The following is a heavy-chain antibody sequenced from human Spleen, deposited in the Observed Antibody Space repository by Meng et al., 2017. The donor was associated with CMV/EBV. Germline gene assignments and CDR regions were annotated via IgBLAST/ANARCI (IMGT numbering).Heavy chain of an antibody. CDR3: AREFIVVVPADQRDYYYYYGMDV. Sequence: GGSLRLSCAASGFSFSSYYMTWVRQAPGKGLEWVANIQQDGSERNYVGSVKGRFTISRDNSKNTLYLQMNSLRAEDTAVYYCAREFIVVVPADQRDYYYYYGMDVWGQGTTVTVSS. J-gene: IGHJ6*02. D-gene: IGHD2-2*01. V-gene: IGHV3-7*01. CDR2: IQQDGSER. CDR1: GFSFSSYY.